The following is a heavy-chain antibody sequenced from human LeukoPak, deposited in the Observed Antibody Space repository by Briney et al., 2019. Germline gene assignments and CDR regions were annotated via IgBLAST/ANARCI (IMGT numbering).Heavy chain of an antibody. Sequence: SETLSLTCTVSGGSIRSHYWTCIRQPPGKGLEWIGYMFHSGSPNYNPSLKSRLTISIDTSKNQFSLRLSSVTAADTAVYYCANGDYYGAGRAHYWGQGILVTVSS. V-gene: IGHV4-59*11. CDR1: GGSIRSHY. CDR3: ANGDYYGAGRAHY. CDR2: MFHSGSP. J-gene: IGHJ4*02. D-gene: IGHD3-10*01.